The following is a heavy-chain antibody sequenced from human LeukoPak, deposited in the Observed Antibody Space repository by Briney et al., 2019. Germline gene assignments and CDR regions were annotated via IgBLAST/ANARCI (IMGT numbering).Heavy chain of an antibody. D-gene: IGHD3-16*01. V-gene: IGHV3-48*03. CDR3: ARDPAVSYDYLWGSCAGY. CDR1: GFTFSSYE. CDR2: ISSSGTTK. J-gene: IGHJ4*02. Sequence: GGSLRLSCAASGFTFSSYEMNWVRQAPGKGLEWIAYISSSGTTKYYADSVKGRFTIARDNAKNSLYLQMNSLRAEDTAVYYCARDPAVSYDYLWGSCAGYWGQGTLVTVSS.